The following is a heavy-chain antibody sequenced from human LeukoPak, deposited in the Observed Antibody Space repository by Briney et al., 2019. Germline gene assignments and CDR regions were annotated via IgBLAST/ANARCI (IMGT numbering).Heavy chain of an antibody. D-gene: IGHD2-2*01. Sequence: GGSLRLSCAASGFTFSNYWMSWVRQAPGKGLEWVANIKQDGSEKYYVDSVKGRFTISRDNAKNSLYLQMNSLRAEDTVVYYCARDGCSGTSCYRWGQGTLVTVSS. CDR1: GFTFSNYW. J-gene: IGHJ4*02. CDR2: IKQDGSEK. CDR3: ARDGCSGTSCYR. V-gene: IGHV3-7*01.